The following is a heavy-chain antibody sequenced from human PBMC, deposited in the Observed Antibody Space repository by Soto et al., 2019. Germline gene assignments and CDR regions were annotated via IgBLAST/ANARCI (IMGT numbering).Heavy chain of an antibody. V-gene: IGHV1-2*02. D-gene: IGHD4-17*01. J-gene: IGHJ6*02. CDR3: ARQPDYGDYNVTIWYYGMDV. Sequence: ASVKVSCKASGYTFTGYYMHWVRQAPGQGLEWMGWINPNSGGTNYAQKFQGRVTMTRDTSISTAYMELSRLRSDDTAVYYCARQPDYGDYNVTIWYYGMDVWGQGTTVTAS. CDR2: INPNSGGT. CDR1: GYTFTGYY.